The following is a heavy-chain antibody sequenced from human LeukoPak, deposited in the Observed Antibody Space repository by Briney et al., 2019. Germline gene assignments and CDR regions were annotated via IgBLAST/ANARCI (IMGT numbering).Heavy chain of an antibody. CDR3: ARDPCSGGSCFRYYGMDV. J-gene: IGHJ6*02. Sequence: PGGSLRLSCAASGFTFNKYAMNWVRQAPGKGLEWVAFILHDGSNENYADSVKGRFTISRDNSKNLLYLQMNSLRAEDTAVYFCARDPCSGGSCFRYYGMDVWGQGTTVTVSS. V-gene: IGHV3-30*03. CDR1: GFTFNKYA. D-gene: IGHD2-15*01. CDR2: ILHDGSNE.